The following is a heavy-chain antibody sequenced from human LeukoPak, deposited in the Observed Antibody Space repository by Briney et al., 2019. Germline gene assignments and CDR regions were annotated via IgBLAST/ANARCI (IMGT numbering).Heavy chain of an antibody. CDR2: ISYDGSNE. D-gene: IGHD3-22*01. V-gene: IGHV3-30*18. J-gene: IGHJ5*02. CDR3: AKPQRKDYYESSGYYSWFDP. Sequence: GSLRLSCAVSGFTFSNYGMHWVRQAPGKGLEWVAFISYDGSNEYYAESVKGRFTISRDNSKNTLYLEMKSLRIEDTAMYYCAKPQRKDYYESSGYYSWFDPWGQGTLVTVSS. CDR1: GFTFSNYG.